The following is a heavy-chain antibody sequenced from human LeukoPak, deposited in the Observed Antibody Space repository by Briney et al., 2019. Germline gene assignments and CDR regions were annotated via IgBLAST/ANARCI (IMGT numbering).Heavy chain of an antibody. CDR3: ARFIVTAAGTAFDY. CDR2: IYYSRNT. Sequence: SETLSPTCNVSGASISSIYWSWIRQLPGKGLEWIGYIYYSRNTNYNPSLKSRVTISVDTSKNQFSLKLSSVTAADTSVYYCARFIVTAAGTAFDYWGQGTLVTVSS. V-gene: IGHV4-59*01. D-gene: IGHD6-13*01. J-gene: IGHJ4*02. CDR1: GASISSIY.